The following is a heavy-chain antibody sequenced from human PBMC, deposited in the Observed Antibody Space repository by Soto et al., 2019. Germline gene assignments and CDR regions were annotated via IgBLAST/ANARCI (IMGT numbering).Heavy chain of an antibody. V-gene: IGHV4-31*03. CDR3: ARGTYYYDSSGYYRGNWFDP. J-gene: IGHJ5*02. Sequence: PSETLSLTYTVSGGSISSGGYYWSWIRQHPGKGLEWIGYIYYSGNTYYNPSLKSRVTISVDTSKNQFSLKLSSVTAADTAVYYCARGTYYYDSSGYYRGNWFDPWGQGTLVTVSS. CDR1: GGSISSGGYY. D-gene: IGHD3-22*01. CDR2: IYYSGNT.